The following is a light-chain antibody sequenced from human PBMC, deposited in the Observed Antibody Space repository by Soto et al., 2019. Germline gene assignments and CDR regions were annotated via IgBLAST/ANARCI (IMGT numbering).Light chain of an antibody. CDR1: SSDVGGYNY. CDR3: SSYTSSIVV. CDR2: DVS. Sequence: QSALTQPASVSGSPGQSITISCTGTSSDVGGYNYDSWYQQHPGKAPKLMIYDVSNRPSGVSNRFSGSKSGNTASLTISGRQAEDEADYYCSSYTSSIVVFAGGPKLPS. J-gene: IGLJ2*01. V-gene: IGLV2-14*01.